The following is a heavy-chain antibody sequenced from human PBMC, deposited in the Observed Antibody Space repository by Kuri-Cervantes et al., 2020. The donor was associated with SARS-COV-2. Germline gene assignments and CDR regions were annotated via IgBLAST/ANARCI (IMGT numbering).Heavy chain of an antibody. J-gene: IGHJ5*02. Sequence: GESLKISCTASGFSISDRAYWMTWVRQTPGKGLEWVANIKHDGSERFYVDSVKGRFTISRDNAKNSLYLQMNSLRAEDTAVYYCARDRGIVVVPAAIWFDPWGQGTLVTVSS. V-gene: IGHV3-7*01. CDR3: ARDRGIVVVPAAIWFDP. CDR2: IKHDGSER. CDR1: GFSISDRAYW. D-gene: IGHD2-2*01.